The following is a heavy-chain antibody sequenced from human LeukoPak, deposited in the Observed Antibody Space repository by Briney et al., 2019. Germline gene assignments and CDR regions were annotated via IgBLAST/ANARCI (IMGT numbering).Heavy chain of an antibody. J-gene: IGHJ4*02. D-gene: IGHD3-10*01. CDR2: IRYDAGSQ. CDR1: EFTFSSYD. V-gene: IGHV3-30*02. Sequence: GGSLRLSCAASEFTFSSYDMHWVRQAPGKGLEWVAFIRYDAGSQYYADSVKGRFIISRDNSQNTLYLQLNSLRPEDTAEYLCARDGGLFSMVRGADYNYFDYWGQGTLVTVSS. CDR3: ARDGGLFSMVRGADYNYFDY.